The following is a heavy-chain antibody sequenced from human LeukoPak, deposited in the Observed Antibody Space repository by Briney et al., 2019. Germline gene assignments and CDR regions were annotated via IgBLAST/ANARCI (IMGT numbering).Heavy chain of an antibody. CDR3: ATTTGRYCSGGSCYVLGYYYGMDV. CDR2: IIPIFGTA. J-gene: IGHJ6*02. CDR1: GGTFSSYA. V-gene: IGHV1-69*13. D-gene: IGHD2-15*01. Sequence: SVKVSCKASGGTFSSYAISWVRQAPGQGLEWMGGIIPIFGTANYAQKFQGRVTITADESTSTAYMELSSLRSEDMAVYYCATTTGRYCSGGSCYVLGYYYGMDVWGQGTTVTVSS.